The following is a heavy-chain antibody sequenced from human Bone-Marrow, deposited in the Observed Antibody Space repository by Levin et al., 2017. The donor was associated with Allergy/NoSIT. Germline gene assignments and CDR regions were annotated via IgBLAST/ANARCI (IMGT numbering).Heavy chain of an antibody. CDR1: DGSIVNNY. Sequence: SETLSLTCTVSDGSIVNNYWSWIRQPPGKGLEWIGYIYYTGISNYNPSLKSRVTISVDTSKNQLSLRLSSVTAADTAVYYCARHLDYVGSGTYEYWGQGALVTVSS. CDR3: ARHLDYVGSGTYEY. V-gene: IGHV4-59*08. J-gene: IGHJ4*02. D-gene: IGHD3-10*01. CDR2: IYYTGIS.